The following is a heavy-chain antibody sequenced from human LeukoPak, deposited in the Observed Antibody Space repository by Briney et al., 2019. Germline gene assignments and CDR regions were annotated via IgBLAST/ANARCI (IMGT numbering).Heavy chain of an antibody. Sequence: PSETLSLTCAVYGGSFSGYYWSWIRQPSGKGLEWIGEVNHSGSTNYNPSLKSRVTISVDTSKNQFSLKLSSVTAADTAVYYCARGLGSSSPYNWFDPWGQGTLVTVSS. CDR3: ARGLGSSSPYNWFDP. CDR2: VNHSGST. V-gene: IGHV4-34*01. CDR1: GGSFSGYY. J-gene: IGHJ5*02. D-gene: IGHD6-6*01.